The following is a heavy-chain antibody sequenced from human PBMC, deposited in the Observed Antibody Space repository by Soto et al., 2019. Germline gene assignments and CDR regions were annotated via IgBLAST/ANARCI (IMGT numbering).Heavy chain of an antibody. Sequence: KPSETLSLTCTVSGGSISSYYWSWIRQPPGKGLEWIGYIYYSGSTNYNPSLKSRVTISVDTSKNQFSLKLSSVTAADTAVYYCARALNWNYEWFDPWGQGTLVTVSS. V-gene: IGHV4-59*01. J-gene: IGHJ5*02. D-gene: IGHD1-7*01. CDR2: IYYSGST. CDR1: GGSISSYY. CDR3: ARALNWNYEWFDP.